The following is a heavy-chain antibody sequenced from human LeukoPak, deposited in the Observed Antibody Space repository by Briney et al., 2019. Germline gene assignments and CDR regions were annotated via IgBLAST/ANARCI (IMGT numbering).Heavy chain of an antibody. CDR2: IYYSGTT. J-gene: IGHJ5*02. V-gene: IGHV4-59*08. D-gene: IGHD1-26*01. CDR1: GGSISSYY. CDR3: ARRLSGSNGSWFDP. Sequence: SETLSLTCTVSGGSISSYYWSWIRQPPGKGLEWIGYIYYSGTTNYNPSLKSRVTISIDTSKKQFSLKLTSVTAADTAVYYCARRLSGSNGSWFDPWGQGTLVTVSS.